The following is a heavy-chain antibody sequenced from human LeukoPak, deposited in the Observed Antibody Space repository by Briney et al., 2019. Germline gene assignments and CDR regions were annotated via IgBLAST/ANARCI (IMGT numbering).Heavy chain of an antibody. V-gene: IGHV3-33*01. D-gene: IGHD6-25*01. CDR1: GFTLSSSG. Sequence: GGSLRLSCATSGFTLSSSGMHWVRQAPGKGLEWVAVIWGDENHKYYGDSVRGRFTISRDNAKNTLYLQMDSLRVEDTAVYYCARDVGSAPFDYWGQGTLVTVSS. CDR2: IWGDENHK. CDR3: ARDVGSAPFDY. J-gene: IGHJ4*02.